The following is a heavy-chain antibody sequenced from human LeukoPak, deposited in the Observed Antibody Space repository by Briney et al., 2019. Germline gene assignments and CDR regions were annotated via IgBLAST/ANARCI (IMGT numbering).Heavy chain of an antibody. D-gene: IGHD6-19*01. V-gene: IGHV3-53*01. Sequence: PGGSLRLSCAASGFTFSSYSMNWVRQAPGKGLEWVSVIYSGGSTYYADSVKGRFTISRDNSKNTLFLQMNSLRAEDTAVYYCARDSVTVAGRDYWGQGTLVTVSS. CDR2: IYSGGST. CDR3: ARDSVTVAGRDY. CDR1: GFTFSSYS. J-gene: IGHJ4*02.